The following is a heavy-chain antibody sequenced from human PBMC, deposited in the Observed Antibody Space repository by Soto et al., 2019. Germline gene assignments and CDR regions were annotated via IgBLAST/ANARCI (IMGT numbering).Heavy chain of an antibody. CDR2: IYSSGNT. V-gene: IGHV4-59*08. D-gene: IGHD2-2*02. CDR1: GGSISGYY. J-gene: IGHJ4*02. Sequence: PSETLSLTCTVSGGSISGYYWTWIRQPPGKGLEWIGYIYSSGNTNYNPSLQSRVTISVDTSKNQFSLKLSSVTAADTAVYFCARLACSTTRCFTYFDYWGQGAQVTVSS. CDR3: ARLACSTTRCFTYFDY.